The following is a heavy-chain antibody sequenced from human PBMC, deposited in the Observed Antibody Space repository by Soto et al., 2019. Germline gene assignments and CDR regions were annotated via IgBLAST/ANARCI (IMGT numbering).Heavy chain of an antibody. CDR3: AREVVVVPAAMSPTDLDV. D-gene: IGHD2-2*01. Sequence: QPGGSLRLSCAASGFTFSSYEMNWVRQAPGKGLEWVSYISSSGSTIYYADSVKGRFTISRDNAKNSLYLQMNSLRAEDTAVYYCAREVVVVPAAMSPTDLDVWGQGTTVTVSS. CDR1: GFTFSSYE. J-gene: IGHJ6*02. V-gene: IGHV3-48*03. CDR2: ISSSGSTI.